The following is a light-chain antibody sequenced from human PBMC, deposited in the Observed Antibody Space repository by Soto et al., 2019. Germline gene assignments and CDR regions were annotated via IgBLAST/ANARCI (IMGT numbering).Light chain of an antibody. CDR3: QQHGNSPRT. J-gene: IGKJ1*01. V-gene: IGKV3-20*01. Sequence: EIVLTQSPGTLSLSPGERATLPCRASQNITNNYVAWYQHKPGQAPRLLIYGASSRATGIPVRFSGSGSGTDFTLTISRLEPEDFAVYYCQQHGNSPRTFGHGTKVDIK. CDR1: QNITNNY. CDR2: GAS.